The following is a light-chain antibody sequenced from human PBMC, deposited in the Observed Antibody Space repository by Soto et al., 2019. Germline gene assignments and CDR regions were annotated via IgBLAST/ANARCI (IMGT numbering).Light chain of an antibody. CDR1: QSVSSN. CDR3: QQYNNWPPLP. J-gene: IGKJ4*01. V-gene: IGKV3-15*01. CDR2: GAS. Sequence: EIVMTQSPATLSVSPGERATLSCRASQSVSSNLAWYQQKPGQAPRLLIYGASTRATGIPGRFSGSGSGTKFTPTTSSLQSKDLAFYYCQQYNNWPPLPFGGGTKVEMK.